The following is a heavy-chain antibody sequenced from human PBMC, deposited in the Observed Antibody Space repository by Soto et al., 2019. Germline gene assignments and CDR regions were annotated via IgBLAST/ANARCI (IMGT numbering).Heavy chain of an antibody. J-gene: IGHJ4*02. CDR1: GFTFSSYG. Sequence: PGGSLRLSCAASGFTFSSYGMHWVRQAPGKGLEWVAVIWYDGSNKYYADSVKGRFTISRDNSKNTLYLQMNSLRAEDTAVYYCARDLGHDYGDYGSDPIPIFDYWGQGTLVTVS. V-gene: IGHV3-33*01. CDR2: IWYDGSNK. D-gene: IGHD4-17*01. CDR3: ARDLGHDYGDYGSDPIPIFDY.